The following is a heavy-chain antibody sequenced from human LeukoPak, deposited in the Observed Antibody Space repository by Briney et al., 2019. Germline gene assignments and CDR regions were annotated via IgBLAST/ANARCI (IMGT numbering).Heavy chain of an antibody. CDR1: GFTFDDYA. J-gene: IGHJ4*02. Sequence: GGSLRLSCAASGFTFDDYAMHWVRQAPGKGLEWVSGISWNSGSISYADSVKGRFTISRDNAKNSLYLQMNSLRAEDTALYYCAKDFEDSGSYRGPFVYWGQGTLVTVSS. CDR3: AKDFEDSGSYRGPFVY. CDR2: ISWNSGSI. D-gene: IGHD1-26*01. V-gene: IGHV3-9*01.